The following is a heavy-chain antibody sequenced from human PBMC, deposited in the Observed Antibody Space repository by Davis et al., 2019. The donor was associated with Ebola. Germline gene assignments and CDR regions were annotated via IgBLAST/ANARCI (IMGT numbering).Heavy chain of an antibody. Sequence: SETLSLTCTVSGGSISSNYWSWIRQPPGRGLEWIGYIYYSGTTNYNPSLTSRVTILVDMSKNQFFLKLSSVTAADTAIYYCARHPKDLSGPNWVDPWGQGTLVTVSS. V-gene: IGHV4-59*08. D-gene: IGHD3-9*01. J-gene: IGHJ5*02. CDR3: ARHPKDLSGPNWVDP. CDR2: IYYSGTT. CDR1: GGSISSNY.